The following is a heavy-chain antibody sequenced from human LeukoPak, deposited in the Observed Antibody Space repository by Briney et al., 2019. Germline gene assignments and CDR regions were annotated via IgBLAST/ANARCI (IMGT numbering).Heavy chain of an antibody. CDR3: ARGRETAAGTDYFDY. CDR1: GFTFSSYG. J-gene: IGHJ4*02. V-gene: IGHV3-33*01. CDR2: IWYDGSNK. Sequence: QTGGSLRLSCAASGFTFSSYGMHWVRQASGKGLEWVAVIWYDGSNKYYADSVKGRFTISRGNSKNTLYLQMNSLRAEDTAVYYCARGRETAAGTDYFDYWGQGTLVTVSS. D-gene: IGHD6-13*01.